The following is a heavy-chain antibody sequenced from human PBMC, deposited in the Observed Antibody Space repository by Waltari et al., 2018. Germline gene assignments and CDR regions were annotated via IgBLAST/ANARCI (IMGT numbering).Heavy chain of an antibody. J-gene: IGHJ5*02. V-gene: IGHV4-34*01. CDR2: INHSGST. D-gene: IGHD2-2*01. Sequence: QVQLQQWGAGLLKSSETLSLTCAVYGGSFSGYYWSWIRQPPGKGLEWSGEINHSGSTNYNPSLKSRVTISVDTSKNQFSLKLSSVTAADTAVYYCARSLPPPVVPALPFDPWGQGTLVTVSS. CDR3: ARSLPPPVVPALPFDP. CDR1: GGSFSGYY.